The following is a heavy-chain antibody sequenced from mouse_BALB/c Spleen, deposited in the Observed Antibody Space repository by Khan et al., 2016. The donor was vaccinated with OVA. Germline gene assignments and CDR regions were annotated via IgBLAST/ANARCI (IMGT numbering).Heavy chain of an antibody. CDR2: ISSGGSYT. V-gene: IGHV5-6-4*01. CDR3: TRHRGYYGSKAYFDY. Sequence: EVQLQESGGGLVRPGGSLKLSCAASGFSFSSYSMSWVRQTPEKRLEWVATISSGGSYTYYPDSVKGRFTISRDNAKNTLYLQMSSLKSEDTAMYYCTRHRGYYGSKAYFDYWGQGTTLTVSS. D-gene: IGHD1-1*01. J-gene: IGHJ2*01. CDR1: GFSFSSYS.